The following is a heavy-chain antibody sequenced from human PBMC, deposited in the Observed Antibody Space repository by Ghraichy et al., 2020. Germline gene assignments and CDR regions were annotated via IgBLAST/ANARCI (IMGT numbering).Heavy chain of an antibody. J-gene: IGHJ4*02. D-gene: IGHD3-22*01. Sequence: SQTLSLTCAISGDSVSSYSAAWVWIRQSPSRGLEWLGRTYYRSSWYSDYAVSVKSRISINADTSKNQFSLQLNSVTPGDTAVYYCARASTYYYDNSGYYPLDYGGQGTLVTVSS. CDR1: GDSVSSYSAA. CDR2: TYYRSSWYS. V-gene: IGHV6-1*01. CDR3: ARASTYYYDNSGYYPLDY.